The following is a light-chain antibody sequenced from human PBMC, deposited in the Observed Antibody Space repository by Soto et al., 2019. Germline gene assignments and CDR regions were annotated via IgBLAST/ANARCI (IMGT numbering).Light chain of an antibody. J-gene: IGKJ1*01. CDR1: QSLISSY. Sequence: EIVLTQSPGTLSLSPGERATLSCRASQSLISSYFGWYQQKPGQPPRLLMYGASTRATGIPDRFSGSGSGTDFTLTIPRLEPEDSAFYYGHHYGSPRTFGQGTNVEIK. V-gene: IGKV3-20*01. CDR2: GAS. CDR3: HHYGSPRT.